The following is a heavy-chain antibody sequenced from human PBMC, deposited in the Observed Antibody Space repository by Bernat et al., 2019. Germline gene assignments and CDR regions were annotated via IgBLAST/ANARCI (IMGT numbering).Heavy chain of an antibody. D-gene: IGHD3-10*01. CDR3: ARVQYGSGSYSLFDY. CDR2: IKQDGSEK. Sequence: EVQLVESGGGLVQPGGSLRLSCAASGFTFSSYWMSWVRQAPGKGLEWVANIKQDGSEKYYVDSVKGRFTISRDNAKNSLYLQMNSLRAEDTAVYYCARVQYGSGSYSLFDYWGQGTLVTVSS. V-gene: IGHV3-7*01. J-gene: IGHJ4*02. CDR1: GFTFSSYW.